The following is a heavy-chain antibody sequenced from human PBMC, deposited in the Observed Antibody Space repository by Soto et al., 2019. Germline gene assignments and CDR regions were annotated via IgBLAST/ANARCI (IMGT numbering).Heavy chain of an antibody. D-gene: IGHD4-17*01. V-gene: IGHV3-30*18. CDR1: GFTFSSYG. CDR3: AKDRYGDYFDY. J-gene: IGHJ4*02. Sequence: PGGSLRLSCAASGFTFSSYGMHWVRQAPGKGLEWVAVISYDGSNKYYADSVKGRFTISRDNSKNTLYLQMNSLRAEDTAVYYCAKDRYGDYFDYWGQGTLVTVSS. CDR2: ISYDGSNK.